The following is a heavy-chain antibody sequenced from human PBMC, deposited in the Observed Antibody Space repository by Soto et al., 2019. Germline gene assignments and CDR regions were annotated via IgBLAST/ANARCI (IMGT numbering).Heavy chain of an antibody. CDR1: EYTFTSYD. CDR3: ARGPPNWGFDY. J-gene: IGHJ4*02. V-gene: IGHV1-8*01. Sequence: QEQLVQSGAEVKKPGASVKVSCKASEYTFTSYDINWVRQATGQGLEWRGWMSPNSGDTGYARKFQGRVTMTRDTSISTAYMELRSLRSEDTAVYYCARGPPNWGFDYWGQGTLVTVSS. CDR2: MSPNSGDT. D-gene: IGHD7-27*01.